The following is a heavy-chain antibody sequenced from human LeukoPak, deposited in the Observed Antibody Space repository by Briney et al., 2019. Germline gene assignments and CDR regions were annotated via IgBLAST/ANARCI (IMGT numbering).Heavy chain of an antibody. J-gene: IGHJ4*02. CDR3: ARSAGTRGIDY. V-gene: IGHV4-34*01. Sequence: SETLSLTCAVYGGSFSGYYWSWIRQPPGKGLEWIGEINHSGSTNYNPSLKSRVTISVDTSKNQFSLKLSSVTAADTAVYYCARSAGTRGIDYWGQGTLVTVSS. CDR1: GGSFSGYY. D-gene: IGHD3-16*01. CDR2: INHSGST.